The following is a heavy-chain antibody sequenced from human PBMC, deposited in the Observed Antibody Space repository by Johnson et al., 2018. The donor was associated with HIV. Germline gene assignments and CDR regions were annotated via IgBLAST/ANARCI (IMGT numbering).Heavy chain of an antibody. D-gene: IGHD7-27*01. V-gene: IGHV3-20*04. Sequence: EVQLVESGVGLVQPGGSLRLSCAASGFTFSSYWMSWVRQAPGKGLEWVSGINWNGGSTGYADSVKGRFTISRDNAKNSLYLQMNSLRAEDTALYYCARALWGARAFDIWGQGTMVTVSS. CDR3: ARALWGARAFDI. CDR1: GFTFSSYW. J-gene: IGHJ3*02. CDR2: INWNGGST.